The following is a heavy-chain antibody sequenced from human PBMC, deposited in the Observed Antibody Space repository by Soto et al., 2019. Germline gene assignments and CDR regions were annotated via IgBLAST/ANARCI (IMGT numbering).Heavy chain of an antibody. V-gene: IGHV1-69*13. J-gene: IGHJ5*02. D-gene: IGHD1-26*01. CDR3: ARVVGALGHWFDP. CDR1: GGTFSSYA. CDR2: IIPIFGTA. Sequence: SVKVSCKASGGTFSSYAISWVQQAPGQGLEWMGEIIPIFGTANYAQKFQGRVTITADESTSTAYMELSSLRSDDTAVYYCARVVGALGHWFDPWGQGTLVTVSS.